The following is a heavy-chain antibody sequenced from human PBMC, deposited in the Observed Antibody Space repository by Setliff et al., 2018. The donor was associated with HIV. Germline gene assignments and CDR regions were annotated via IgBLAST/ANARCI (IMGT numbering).Heavy chain of an antibody. CDR3: ARVLDGNHYDAFNL. V-gene: IGHV4-39*02. CDR1: GGSISSSSYY. D-gene: IGHD1-26*01. CDR2: IYSSGAT. Sequence: PSETLSLTCIVSGGSISSSSYYWGWIRQPPGKVLEWIGSIYSSGATDYNSSLKSRVTISLDKSKSQFSLRLNSVTAADTAVYYCARVLDGNHYDAFNLWGQGTTVTVSS. J-gene: IGHJ3*01.